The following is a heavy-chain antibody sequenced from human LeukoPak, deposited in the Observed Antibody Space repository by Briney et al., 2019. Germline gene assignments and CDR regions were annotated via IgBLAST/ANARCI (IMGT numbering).Heavy chain of an antibody. D-gene: IGHD3-22*01. CDR1: GYTFTSYG. V-gene: IGHV1-18*01. J-gene: IGHJ3*02. Sequence: GASVNVSCKASGYTFTSYGISWVRQAPGQGLEWMGWISAYNGNTNYAQKLQGRVTMTTDTSTSTAYMELRSLRSDDTAVYYCARVPRGDDYQWGYDSSGYYYSSNAFDIWGQGTMVTVSS. CDR2: ISAYNGNT. CDR3: ARVPRGDDYQWGYDSSGYYYSSNAFDI.